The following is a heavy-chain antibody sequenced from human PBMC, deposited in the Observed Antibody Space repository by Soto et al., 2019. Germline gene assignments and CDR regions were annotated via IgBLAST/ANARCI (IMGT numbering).Heavy chain of an antibody. Sequence: QVQLVESGGGVVQPGRSLRLSCAASGFTFSSYGMHWVRQAPGKGLEWVAVIWYDGSNKYYADSVKGRFTISRDNSKNTLYLQMNSLRAEDTAVYYCARQVVVAATPHFDYWGQGTLGTVSS. V-gene: IGHV3-33*01. CDR2: IWYDGSNK. CDR1: GFTFSSYG. CDR3: ARQVVVAATPHFDY. D-gene: IGHD2-15*01. J-gene: IGHJ4*02.